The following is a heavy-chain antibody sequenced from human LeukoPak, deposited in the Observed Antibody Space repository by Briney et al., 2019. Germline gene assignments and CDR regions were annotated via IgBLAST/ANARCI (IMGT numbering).Heavy chain of an antibody. CDR3: ARDFWSGYGPRFFDY. V-gene: IGHV4-30-4*01. CDR2: IYYSGST. CDR1: GGSISSGDYY. Sequence: SETLSLTCTVSGGSISSGDYYWSWIRQPPGKGLEWIGYIYYSGSTYYNPSLKSRVTISVDTSKNQFSLKLSSVTAADTAVYYCARDFWSGYGPRFFDYWGQGTLVTVPS. J-gene: IGHJ4*02. D-gene: IGHD3-3*01.